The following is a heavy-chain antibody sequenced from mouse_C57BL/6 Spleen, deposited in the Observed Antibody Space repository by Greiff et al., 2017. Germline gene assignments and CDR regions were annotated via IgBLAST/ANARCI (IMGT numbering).Heavy chain of an antibody. CDR2: ISSGGDYI. CDR1: GFTFSSYA. Sequence: EVKLMESGEGLVKPGGSLKLSCAASGFTFSSYAMSWVRQTPETRLEWVAYISSGGDYIYYADTVKGRFTISRDNARNTLYLQMSSLKSEDTAMYYCTRDSSGGYSNYWGQGTTLTVSS. V-gene: IGHV5-9-1*02. J-gene: IGHJ2*01. CDR3: TRDSSGGYSNY. D-gene: IGHD2-5*01.